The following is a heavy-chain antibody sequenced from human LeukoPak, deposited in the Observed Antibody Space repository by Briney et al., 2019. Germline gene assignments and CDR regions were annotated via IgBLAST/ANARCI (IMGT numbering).Heavy chain of an antibody. Sequence: SETLSLTCAVSGGSISSSNWWSWVRQPPGKVLGWIGEIYHSGSTNYNPSLKSRVTISVDKSKNQFSLKLSSVTAADTAVYYCARTTEGGYTYDYFYYYYMDVWGKGTTVTISS. V-gene: IGHV4-4*02. J-gene: IGHJ6*03. CDR2: IYHSGST. D-gene: IGHD5-18*01. CDR1: GGSISSSNW. CDR3: ARTTEGGYTYDYFYYYYMDV.